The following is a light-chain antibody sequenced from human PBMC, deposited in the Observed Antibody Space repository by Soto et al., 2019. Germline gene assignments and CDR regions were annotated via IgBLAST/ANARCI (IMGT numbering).Light chain of an antibody. CDR2: DSS. J-gene: IGKJ4*01. V-gene: IGKV3-20*01. CDR1: QRVYNNY. Sequence: EIVLTQSPGTLSLSPGERATLSCRARQRVYNNYFARDQPKPGQAPRLLIYDSSTRATGVPDRFRGSGAGTDFTLTIDTLEPEDLAIYYCQQYGGSPPLTFGGGTKVEIK. CDR3: QQYGGSPPLT.